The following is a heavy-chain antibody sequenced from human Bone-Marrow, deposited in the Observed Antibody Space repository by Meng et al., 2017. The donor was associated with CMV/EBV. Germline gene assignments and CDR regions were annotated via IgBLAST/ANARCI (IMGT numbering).Heavy chain of an antibody. V-gene: IGHV4-39*01. D-gene: IGHD4/OR15-4a*01. CDR3: GFDYGGRELDNWFDP. Sequence: SETLSLTCTVSGGSVSSGSYYWSWIQQPPGKGLEWIGNVHYSGGTAYTPSLKSRVTISVDTSKNQFSLKLSSVTAADTAVYYCGFDYGGRELDNWFDPWGQGTLVTVSS. CDR1: GGSVSSGSYY. CDR2: VHYSGGT. J-gene: IGHJ5*02.